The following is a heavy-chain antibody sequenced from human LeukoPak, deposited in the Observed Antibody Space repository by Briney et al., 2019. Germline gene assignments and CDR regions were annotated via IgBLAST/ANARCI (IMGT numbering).Heavy chain of an antibody. J-gene: IGHJ6*02. CDR1: GITVSSNY. CDR2: ISSSSSTI. CDR3: ARDLNGGNSQIDYYYGMDV. V-gene: IGHV3-48*01. Sequence: GGSLRLSCAVSGITVSSNYMSWVRQAPGKGLEWVSYISSSSSTIYYADSVKGRFTISRDNAKNSLYLQMNSLRAEDTAVYYCARDLNGGNSQIDYYYGMDVWGQGTTVTVSS. D-gene: IGHD4-23*01.